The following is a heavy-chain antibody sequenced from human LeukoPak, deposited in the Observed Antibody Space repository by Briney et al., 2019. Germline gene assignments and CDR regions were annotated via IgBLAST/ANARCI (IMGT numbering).Heavy chain of an antibody. Sequence: GGSLRLSCAASGFTFSDYYMSWIRQAPGKGLEWVSYISSGSTIYYADSVKGRFTISRDNAKNSLYLQMNSLRAEDTAVYYCARDFNYYYYYYMDVWGKGTTVTVSS. CDR3: ARDFNYYYYYYMDV. J-gene: IGHJ6*03. CDR2: ISSGSTI. CDR1: GFTFSDYY. V-gene: IGHV3-11*04.